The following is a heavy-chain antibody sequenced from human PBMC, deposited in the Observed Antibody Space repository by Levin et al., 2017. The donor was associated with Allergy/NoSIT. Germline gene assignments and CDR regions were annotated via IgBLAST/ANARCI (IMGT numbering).Heavy chain of an antibody. D-gene: IGHD3-3*01. CDR1: GYNFTNYG. CDR3: ARVGIDFWGVYQKSWGYMDV. CDR2: ISAYNGNT. J-gene: IGHJ6*03. V-gene: IGHV1-18*01. Sequence: ASVKVSCKASGYNFTNYGISWVRQAPGQGLEWMGWISAYNGNTNYAQKFQVRVTMTIQTSTNTAYMELRSLRSDDTAVYYCARVGIDFWGVYQKSWGYMDVWGQGTTVTVSS.